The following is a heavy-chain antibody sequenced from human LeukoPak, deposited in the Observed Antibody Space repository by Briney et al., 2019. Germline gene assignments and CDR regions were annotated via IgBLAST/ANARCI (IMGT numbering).Heavy chain of an antibody. CDR1: GYTFTGYY. Sequence: GASVKVSCKASGYTFTGYYMHWVRQAPGQGLEWMGWINPNSGGTNYAQKLQGRVTMTTDTSTSTAYMELRSLRSDDTAVYYCARDTDAAGPDMGYWGQGTLVTVSS. CDR2: INPNSGGT. V-gene: IGHV1-2*02. CDR3: ARDTDAAGPDMGY. J-gene: IGHJ4*02. D-gene: IGHD6-13*01.